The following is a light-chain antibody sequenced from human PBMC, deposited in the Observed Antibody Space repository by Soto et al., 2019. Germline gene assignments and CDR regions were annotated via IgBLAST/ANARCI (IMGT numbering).Light chain of an antibody. CDR3: QQYGSSPPYT. V-gene: IGKV3-20*01. J-gene: IGKJ2*01. CDR2: AAS. Sequence: DMVLTQSPVTLSLSPWERATLSCRASRSFASSYLGWYQQKPGQAPRLLLYAASKRATGIPDRFSGSGSGTDFTLTINRLEPEDSAVYYCQQYGSSPPYTFGQGTKVDIK. CDR1: RSFASSY.